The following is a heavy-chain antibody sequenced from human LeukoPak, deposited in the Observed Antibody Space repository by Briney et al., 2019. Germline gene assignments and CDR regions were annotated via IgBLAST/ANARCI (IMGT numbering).Heavy chain of an antibody. CDR1: GFTFSSYW. CDR3: ARTRLDYGMDV. CDR2: IKQDGSER. D-gene: IGHD5-12*01. Sequence: GGSLRLSCAASGFTFSSYWMTWVRQAPGKGLEWVANIKQDGSERYYVDSVKGRFTISRDNAKNSLYLQMNSLRAEDTAVYYCARTRLDYGMDVWGQGTTVTVSS. V-gene: IGHV3-7*03. J-gene: IGHJ6*02.